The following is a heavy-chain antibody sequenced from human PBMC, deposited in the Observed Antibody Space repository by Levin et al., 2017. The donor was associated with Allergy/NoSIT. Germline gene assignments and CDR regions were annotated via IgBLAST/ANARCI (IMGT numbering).Heavy chain of an antibody. D-gene: IGHD6-19*01. Sequence: PGGSLRLSCAASGFTFSRSWMSWVRQAPGKGLEWVANIKRDGSEEYYMDSVKGRFTISRDNAKNSLYLQMDSLRAEDTAVYYCARDRAVADTFYYCGMDVWGQGTSVTVSS. V-gene: IGHV3-7*01. CDR3: ARDRAVADTFYYCGMDV. CDR1: GFTFSRSW. J-gene: IGHJ6*02. CDR2: IKRDGSEE.